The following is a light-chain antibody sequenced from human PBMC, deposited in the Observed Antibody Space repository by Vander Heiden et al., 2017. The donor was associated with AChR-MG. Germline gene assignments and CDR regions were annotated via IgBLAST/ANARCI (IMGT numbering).Light chain of an antibody. V-gene: IGLV4-60*03. Sequence: QPVLTQSSSASASLGSSVKLTCTLSSGHMTYIIAWHQQQPGKAPRYLMKLESSGSYKKGSGVPDRFSGFSSGTDRYLTISNLQSEDEADYYCETWDSNSRVFGTGTKVTVL. CDR3: ETWDSNSRV. CDR1: SGHMTYI. CDR2: LESSGSY. J-gene: IGLJ1*01.